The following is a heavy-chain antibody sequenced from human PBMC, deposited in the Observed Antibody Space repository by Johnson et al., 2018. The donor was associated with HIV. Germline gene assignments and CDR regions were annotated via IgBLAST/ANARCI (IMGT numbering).Heavy chain of an antibody. V-gene: IGHV3-11*01. CDR3: AREIAAAGVDTFDI. J-gene: IGHJ3*02. CDR2: ISSSGSII. Sequence: QVRLVESGGGLVKPGGSLRLSCAASGFTFSDYYMSWIRQAPGKGLEWVSYISSSGSIIWYADSVKGRFTISGDNAKNSLTLQMNRLRAEDTAVYYCAREIAAAGVDTFDIWGQGTMVTVSS. CDR1: GFTFSDYY. D-gene: IGHD6-13*01.